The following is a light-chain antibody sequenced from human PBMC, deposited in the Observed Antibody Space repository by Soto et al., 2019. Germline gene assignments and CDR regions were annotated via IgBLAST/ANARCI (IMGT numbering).Light chain of an antibody. J-gene: IGLJ1*01. CDR2: DVA. CDR3: VSYTSSTTYV. V-gene: IGLV2-14*03. CDR1: SSDVGGSNF. Sequence: QSALTQPASVSDSPGQSITISCTGTSSDVGGSNFVSWYQQHPGKPPKLIIYDVANRPSGVSNRFSGSKSGSTASLIISRLQTEDEADYYCVSYTSSTTYVFXTGTKLTVL.